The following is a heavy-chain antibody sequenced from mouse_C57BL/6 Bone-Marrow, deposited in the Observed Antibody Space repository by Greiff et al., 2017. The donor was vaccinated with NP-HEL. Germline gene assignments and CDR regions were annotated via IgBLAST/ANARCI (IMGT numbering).Heavy chain of an antibody. CDR1: GYAFSSSW. V-gene: IGHV1-82*01. CDR2: IYPGDGDT. D-gene: IGHD1-1*01. J-gene: IGHJ3*01. Sequence: VVESGASVKISCKASGYAFSSSWMNWVKQRPGKGLEWIGRIYPGDGDTNYNGKFKGKATLTADKSSSTAYMQLSSLTSEDSAVYFCARGRIYVGAYWGQGTLVTVSA. CDR3: ARGRIYVGAY.